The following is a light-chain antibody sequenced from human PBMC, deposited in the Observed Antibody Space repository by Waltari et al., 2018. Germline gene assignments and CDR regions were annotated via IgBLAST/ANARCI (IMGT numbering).Light chain of an antibody. V-gene: IGLV2-11*02. CDR2: EVS. CDR3: CSYAGSYTYI. Sequence: QADLTQPRSVSGSPGQSVTISSTGTSSDIGVYKYVSLYQQHPGTAPKLMIYEVSKRPSVVSDRFSCSKSGNTASLTISGLQAEDEADYYCCSYAGSYTYIFGAGTLLTVL. CDR1: SSDIGVYKY. J-gene: IGLJ1*01.